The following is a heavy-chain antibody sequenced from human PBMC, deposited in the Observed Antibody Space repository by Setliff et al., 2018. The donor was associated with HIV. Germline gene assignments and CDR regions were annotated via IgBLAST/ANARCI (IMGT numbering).Heavy chain of an antibody. CDR3: AQITVMGY. CDR1: GITFSSYW. V-gene: IGHV3-7*01. CDR2: IKQDGSER. J-gene: IGHJ4*02. Sequence: LRLSCVASGITFSSYWMSWVRQAPGKGLEWVANIKQDGSERSYVDSVKGRFTISRDNAKNSLYLQMNSLRAEDTAVYYCAQITVMGYWGQGTLVTVSS. D-gene: IGHD4-4*01.